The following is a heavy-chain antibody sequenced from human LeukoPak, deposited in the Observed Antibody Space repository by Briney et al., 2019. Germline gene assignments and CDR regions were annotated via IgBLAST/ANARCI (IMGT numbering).Heavy chain of an antibody. D-gene: IGHD3-10*01. CDR3: ATCYYGSVKGDNWFYP. J-gene: IGHJ5*02. CDR1: GYTLTELS. V-gene: IGHV1-24*01. CDR2: FDLEDGET. Sequence: ASVTVSFTFSGYTLTELSMHWVRQAQGKGQEWKGGFDLEDGETINAKKFQGRVIITEDTSTDKDYMEMSSLRSADAAAVYCATCYYGSVKGDNWFYPWGQGTLVTVSS.